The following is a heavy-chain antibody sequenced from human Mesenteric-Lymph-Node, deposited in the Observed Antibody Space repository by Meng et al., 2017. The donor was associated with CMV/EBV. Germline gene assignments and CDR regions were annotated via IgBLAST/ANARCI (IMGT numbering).Heavy chain of an antibody. D-gene: IGHD1-1*01. CDR3: ARGRYELIWGLFDP. CDR2: INPNTGGT. J-gene: IGHJ5*02. Sequence: QVQLVQPGAEGKKPGASVKVSCKASGYTFTGYYIHWVRQAPGQGLEWMGWINPNTGGTKYAQKFQGWVTLTRDTSISTAYMELSRLRSDDTAVYYCARGRYELIWGLFDPWGQGTLVTVSS. V-gene: IGHV1-2*04. CDR1: GYTFTGYY.